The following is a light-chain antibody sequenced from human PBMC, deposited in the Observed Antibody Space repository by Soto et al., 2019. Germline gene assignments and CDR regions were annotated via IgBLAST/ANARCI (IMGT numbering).Light chain of an antibody. CDR1: QSVSSSY. Sequence: EIVMTQSPATLSLSPGERATLSCRARQSVSSSYLSWYQQKPGQAPRLLIYGASTRATGIPARFSGSGSGTDFTLTISSLLPEDFAVYYCQQDYNLPLTFGGGTKVEIK. CDR2: GAS. V-gene: IGKV3D-7*01. CDR3: QQDYNLPLT. J-gene: IGKJ4*01.